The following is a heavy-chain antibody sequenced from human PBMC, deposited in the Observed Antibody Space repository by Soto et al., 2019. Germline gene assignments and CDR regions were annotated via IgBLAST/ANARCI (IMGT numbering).Heavy chain of an antibody. CDR1: GLTFSNYG. Sequence: GGSLRLSCAASGLTFSNYGMHWVRQAPGKGLEWVAVIWYDGSNKYYADSVKGRFTISRDNSKNTLYLQMDSLRAEDTAVYYCARAAAGNSPFDYWGQGTLVTVSS. CDR3: ARAAAGNSPFDY. J-gene: IGHJ4*02. CDR2: IWYDGSNK. V-gene: IGHV3-33*01. D-gene: IGHD6-13*01.